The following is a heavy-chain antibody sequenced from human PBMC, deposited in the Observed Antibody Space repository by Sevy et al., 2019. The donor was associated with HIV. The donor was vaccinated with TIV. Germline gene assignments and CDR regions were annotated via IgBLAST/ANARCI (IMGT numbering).Heavy chain of an antibody. J-gene: IGHJ4*02. D-gene: IGHD3-22*01. CDR1: GKTLSDLS. CDR2: FDPEDGET. CDR3: ATTKDYYDSSGDPFDY. V-gene: IGHV1-24*01. Sequence: ASVKVSCKVSGKTLSDLSMHWVRQAPGKGLEWMGSFDPEDGETFYAQNFRGRVTMTEDTSTDTAYMELGSLRSEDTAVYYCATTKDYYDSSGDPFDYWGQGSLVTVSS.